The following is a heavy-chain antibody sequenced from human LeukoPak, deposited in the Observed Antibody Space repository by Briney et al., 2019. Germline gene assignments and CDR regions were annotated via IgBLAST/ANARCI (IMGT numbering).Heavy chain of an antibody. CDR2: VSWNSGCI. CDR1: GFTFDDYA. J-gene: IGHJ5*02. D-gene: IGHD6-19*01. CDR3: AKDMAGTTTAWFDP. V-gene: IGHV3-9*01. Sequence: GRSLRLAWAAYGFTFDDYAMHCDRQVQGKGLEWVSGVSWNSGCIGYGDSVKGRFTISIDNAKNSLYLQMNSLRAEDTALYYCAKDMAGTTTAWFDPWGQGTLVTVSS.